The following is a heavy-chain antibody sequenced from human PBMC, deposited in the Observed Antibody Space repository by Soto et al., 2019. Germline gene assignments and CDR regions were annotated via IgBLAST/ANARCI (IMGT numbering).Heavy chain of an antibody. D-gene: IGHD2-15*01. CDR2: INPSGGST. CDR1: GYTFTSYY. J-gene: IGHJ5*02. V-gene: IGHV1-46*03. CDR3: ARGDSVVVVAASGYWFDP. Sequence: ASVKVSCKASGYTFTSYYMHWVRQAPGQGLEWMGIINPSGGSTSYAQKFQGRVTMTRDTSTSTVYMELSSLRSEDTAVYYCARGDSVVVVAASGYWFDPWGQGTLVTVAS.